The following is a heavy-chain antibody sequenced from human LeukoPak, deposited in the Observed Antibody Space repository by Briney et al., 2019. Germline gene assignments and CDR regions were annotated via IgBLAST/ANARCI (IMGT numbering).Heavy chain of an antibody. CDR2: INHSGST. J-gene: IGHJ4*02. CDR3: ARYVVYGSGKYYFDY. CDR1: GGSFSGYY. Sequence: SETLSLTCAVYGGSFSGYYWSWIRQPPGKGLEWIGEINHSGSTNYNPSLKSRVTISVDTSKNQFSLMLSSVTAADTAVYYCARYVVYGSGKYYFDYWGQGTLVTVSA. D-gene: IGHD3-10*01. V-gene: IGHV4-34*01.